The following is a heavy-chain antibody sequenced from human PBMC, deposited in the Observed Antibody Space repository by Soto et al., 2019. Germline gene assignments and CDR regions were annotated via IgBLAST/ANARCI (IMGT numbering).Heavy chain of an antibody. CDR3: ARHSEDIVVVPAGAFDI. D-gene: IGHD2-2*01. V-gene: IGHV3-53*04. Sequence: GGSLRLSCAASGFTVSSNYMSWVRQAPGKGLEWVSVIYSGGSTYYADSVKGRFTISRHNSKNTLYLQMNSLRAEDTAVYYCARHSEDIVVVPAGAFDIWGQGTMVTVS. J-gene: IGHJ3*02. CDR2: IYSGGST. CDR1: GFTVSSNY.